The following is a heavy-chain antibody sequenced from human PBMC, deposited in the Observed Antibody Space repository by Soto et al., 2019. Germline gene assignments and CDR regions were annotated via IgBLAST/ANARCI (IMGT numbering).Heavy chain of an antibody. J-gene: IGHJ5*02. V-gene: IGHV1-18*01. CDR2: ISAYNGNT. Sequence: GASVKVSCTASGYTFTSYGISWVRQAPGQGLEWMGWISAYNGNTNYAQKLQGRVTMTTDTSTSTAYMELRSLRSDDTAVYYCARWGRTWLSSFLPTWGQGTLVTVSS. D-gene: IGHD3-22*01. CDR3: ARWGRTWLSSFLPT. CDR1: GYTFTSYG.